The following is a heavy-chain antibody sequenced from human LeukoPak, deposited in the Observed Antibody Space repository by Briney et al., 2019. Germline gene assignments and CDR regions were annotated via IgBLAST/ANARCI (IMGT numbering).Heavy chain of an antibody. CDR1: GGSISSYY. CDR3: ARRRGYSSSWYEYFQH. CDR2: SYYSGST. Sequence: SETLSLTCTVSGGSISSYYWSWIRQPPGKGLEWIGYSYYSGSTKYNPSLKSRVTISVDTSKNQFSLKLSSVTAADTAVYYCARRRGYSSSWYEYFQHWGQGALVTVSS. V-gene: IGHV4-59*12. J-gene: IGHJ1*01. D-gene: IGHD6-13*01.